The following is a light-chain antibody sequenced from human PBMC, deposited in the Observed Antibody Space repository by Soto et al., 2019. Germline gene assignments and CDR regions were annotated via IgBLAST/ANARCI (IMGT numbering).Light chain of an antibody. J-gene: IGLJ2*01. CDR1: SSDVGGYNY. Sequence: QSALTQPASVSGCPGQSITISCTGTSSDVGGYNYVSWYQQHPGKAPKLMIYDVSNRPSGVSNRFSGSKSGNTASLTISGLQAEDEADYYCSSYTSSSTLLVVFGGGTQLTVL. CDR2: DVS. CDR3: SSYTSSSTLLVV. V-gene: IGLV2-14*01.